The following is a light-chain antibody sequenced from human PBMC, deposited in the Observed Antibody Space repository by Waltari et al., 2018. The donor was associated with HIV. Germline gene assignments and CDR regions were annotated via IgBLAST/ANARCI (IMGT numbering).Light chain of an antibody. CDR2: AAS. V-gene: IGKV1-12*01. CDR3: QQAYSLPRT. Sequence: DIQMTQSPSSVSASVGESVTITCRASLHIATYLAWYQQKPGKAPNLLIYAASIFQSGVPSRFSGSVSGTDFTLTISSLQPEDFATYYCQQAYSLPRTFGQGTKVEMK. J-gene: IGKJ2*01. CDR1: LHIATY.